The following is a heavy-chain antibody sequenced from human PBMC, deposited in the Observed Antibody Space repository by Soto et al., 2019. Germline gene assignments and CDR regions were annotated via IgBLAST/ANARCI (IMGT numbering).Heavy chain of an antibody. V-gene: IGHV3-23*01. CDR3: AKDAYSNTITWFDP. CDR2: ISGSGGST. Sequence: PGGSLRLSCAASGFTFSSYAMTWVRQAPGKGLEWVSGISGSGGSTDYADSVKGRFTISRDNSKNTLYLQMNSLRAEDTAVYYCAKDAYSNTITWFDPWGQGTLVTXSS. J-gene: IGHJ5*02. CDR1: GFTFSSYA. D-gene: IGHD6-13*01.